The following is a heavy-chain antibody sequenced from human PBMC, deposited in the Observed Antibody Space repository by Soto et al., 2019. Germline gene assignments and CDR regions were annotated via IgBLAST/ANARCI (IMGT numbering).Heavy chain of an antibody. CDR3: ARDRYYYDSSGYYA. V-gene: IGHV3-30-3*01. D-gene: IGHD3-22*01. CDR2: ISYDGSNK. Sequence: PGGSLRLSCAASGFTFSSYAMHWVRQAPGKGLEWVAVISYDGSNKYYADSVKGRFTISRDNSKNTLYLQMNSLRAEDTAVYYCARDRYYYDSSGYYACGQGTMLTVSS. J-gene: IGHJ5*02. CDR1: GFTFSSYA.